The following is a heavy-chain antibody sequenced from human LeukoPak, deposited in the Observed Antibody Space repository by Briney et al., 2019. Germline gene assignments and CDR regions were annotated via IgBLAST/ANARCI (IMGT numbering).Heavy chain of an antibody. CDR3: ARDRQPGIAVAGIDYFDY. Sequence: KPSETLSLTCTVSGGSISSYYWSWIRQPPGKGLEWIGYIYYSGSTNYNPSRKSRVTMSVDTSKNQFSLKLSSVTAADTAVYYCARDRQPGIAVAGIDYFDYWGQGTLVTVSS. V-gene: IGHV4-59*12. CDR2: IYYSGST. D-gene: IGHD6-19*01. CDR1: GGSISSYY. J-gene: IGHJ4*02.